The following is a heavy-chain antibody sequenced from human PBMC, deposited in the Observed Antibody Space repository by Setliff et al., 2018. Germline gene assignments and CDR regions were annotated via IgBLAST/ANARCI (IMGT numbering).Heavy chain of an antibody. Sequence: SETLSLTCTVSPGSISRHYWSWFRQAPGKGLEWIGYRHDNGERDYNPSLGSRVTISVDTSKNQFSLKVSSVTAADSAVYYCARAISGWYSAHYYYMDVWGKGTTVTVSS. V-gene: IGHV4-59*08. D-gene: IGHD6-19*01. CDR2: RHDNGER. CDR1: PGSISRHY. CDR3: ARAISGWYSAHYYYMDV. J-gene: IGHJ6*03.